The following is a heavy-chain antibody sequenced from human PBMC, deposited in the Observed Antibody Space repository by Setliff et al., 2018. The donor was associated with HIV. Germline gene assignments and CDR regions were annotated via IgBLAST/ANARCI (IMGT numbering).Heavy chain of an antibody. CDR3: ARHDGMKAARRYNNDYMDV. CDR1: GGSISSGNYY. Sequence: PSETLSLTCTVSGGSISSGNYYWSWIRQHPVKGLEWIGYIDSSGNTYYKSSLRSRVTLSVDTSKNQFSLKLSSVTAADTAVYYCARHDGMKAARRYNNDYMDVWGKGTTVTVSS. D-gene: IGHD6-6*01. V-gene: IGHV4-31*03. J-gene: IGHJ6*03. CDR2: IDSSGNT.